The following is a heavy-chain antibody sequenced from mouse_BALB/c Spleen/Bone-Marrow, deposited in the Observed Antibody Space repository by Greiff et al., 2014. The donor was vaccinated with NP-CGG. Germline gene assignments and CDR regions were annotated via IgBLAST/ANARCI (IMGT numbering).Heavy chain of an antibody. Sequence: EVQLQQSGPGLVKPSQSLSLTCTVTGYSITSDYAWNWIRQFPGNKLEWMGYISYSGSTSYNPSLKSRISITRDTSKNQFFLQLNSVTTEDTATYYCAKGTPYGNSFVYWGQGTLVTVSA. CDR1: GYSITSDYA. J-gene: IGHJ3*01. D-gene: IGHD2-10*02. CDR3: AKGTPYGNSFVY. V-gene: IGHV3-2*02. CDR2: ISYSGST.